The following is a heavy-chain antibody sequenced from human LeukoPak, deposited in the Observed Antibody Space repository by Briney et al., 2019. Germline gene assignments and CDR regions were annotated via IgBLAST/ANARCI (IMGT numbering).Heavy chain of an antibody. Sequence: SETLSLTCSVSGASLSTSPYYWGWIRQPPGKGLEWIGNIYYTGSTYYNVSLNSRVTISIDTSKNQFSLKLSSVTAADTAVYYCARGGWDSSGYYPLFDYWGQGTLVTVSS. D-gene: IGHD3-22*01. CDR3: ARGGWDSSGYYPLFDY. J-gene: IGHJ4*02. V-gene: IGHV4-39*01. CDR1: GASLSTSPYY. CDR2: IYYTGST.